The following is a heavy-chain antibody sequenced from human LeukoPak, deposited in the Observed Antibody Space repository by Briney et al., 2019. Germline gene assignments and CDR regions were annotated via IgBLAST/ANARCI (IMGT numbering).Heavy chain of an antibody. D-gene: IGHD2-15*01. V-gene: IGHV4-30-4*01. CDR3: ASGLGYCSGGSCYNFDY. Sequence: SQTLSLTCTVSGGSISSGDYYWSWIRQPPGKGLEWIGYIYYSGSTYYNPSLKSRVTISVDTSKNQFSLKLSSVTAADTAVYYCASGLGYCSGGSCYNFDYWGQGTLVTVSS. CDR2: IYYSGST. CDR1: GGSISSGDYY. J-gene: IGHJ4*02.